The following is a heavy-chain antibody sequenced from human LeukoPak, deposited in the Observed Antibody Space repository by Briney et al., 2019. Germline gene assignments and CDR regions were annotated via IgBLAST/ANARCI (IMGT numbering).Heavy chain of an antibody. CDR1: GFTFSSYA. D-gene: IGHD3-9*01. CDR3: AKGASGPLRYFDWSTYYFDY. V-gene: IGHV3-23*01. CDR2: ISGSGGST. J-gene: IGHJ4*02. Sequence: PGGSLRLSCAASGFTFSSYAMSWVRQAPGKGLEWVSAISGSGGSTYYADSVKGRFTIFRDNSKNTLYLQMNSLRAEDTAVYYCAKGASGPLRYFDWSTYYFDYWGQGTLVTVSS.